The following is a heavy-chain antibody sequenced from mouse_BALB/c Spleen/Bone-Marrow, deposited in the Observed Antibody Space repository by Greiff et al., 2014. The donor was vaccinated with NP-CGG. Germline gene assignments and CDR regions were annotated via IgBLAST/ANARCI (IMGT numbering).Heavy chain of an antibody. CDR3: ARSAYYGSSYGAMDY. V-gene: IGHV1-82*01. D-gene: IGHD1-1*01. CDR2: IYPGDGDT. CDR1: GYAFSSSW. Sequence: VKLLESGPELVKPGASVKISCTGSGYAFSSSWMNWVKQRPGQGLEWIGRIYPGDGDTNSNGRFKGKATLTADISSNTAYMQPSSLPSVDSAVYFCARSAYYGSSYGAMDYWGQGTSVTVSS. J-gene: IGHJ4*01.